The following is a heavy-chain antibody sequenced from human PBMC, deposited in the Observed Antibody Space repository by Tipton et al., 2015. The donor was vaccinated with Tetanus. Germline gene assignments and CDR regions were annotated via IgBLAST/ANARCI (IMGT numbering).Heavy chain of an antibody. CDR1: GGSFSNYY. V-gene: IGHV4-34*01. D-gene: IGHD5-24*01. J-gene: IGHJ4*02. CDR3: ARGEDVYKTGNY. CDR2: VHPSGST. Sequence: GLVKPSETLSLTCAVYGGSFSNYYWTWIRQPPGKGLEWIGEVHPSGSTSSNPSLESRVTMSIDTSKNQFSLKLTSLTAADTAVYFCARGEDVYKTGNYWGQGTLVTVSS.